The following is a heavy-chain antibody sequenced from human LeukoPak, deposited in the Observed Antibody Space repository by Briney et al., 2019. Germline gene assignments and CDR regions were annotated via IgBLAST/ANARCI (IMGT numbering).Heavy chain of an antibody. CDR2: ISSSSSYT. CDR3: ASAYAFDI. Sequence: PGGSLRLSCSVSGFTFSDYYMSWIRQAPGKGLEWVSYISSSSSYTNYADSVKGRFTISRDNAKNSLYLQMNSLRAEDTAVYYCASAYAFDIWGQGTMVTVSS. J-gene: IGHJ3*02. V-gene: IGHV3-11*06. CDR1: GFTFSDYY.